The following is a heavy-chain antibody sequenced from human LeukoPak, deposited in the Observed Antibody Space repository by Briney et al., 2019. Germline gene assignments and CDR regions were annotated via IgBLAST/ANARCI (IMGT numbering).Heavy chain of an antibody. CDR2: INHSGST. V-gene: IGHV4-34*01. D-gene: IGHD3-22*01. CDR1: GGSFSGYS. Sequence: PSETLSLTCGVYGGSFSGYSWSWIRQPPGKGLERIGEINHSGSTNYNSSLKSRVTISVDTSKNQFSLKLSSVTAAGTAVYYCARGPYYYDSSGYLNYWGQGTLVTVSS. CDR3: ARGPYYYDSSGYLNY. J-gene: IGHJ4*02.